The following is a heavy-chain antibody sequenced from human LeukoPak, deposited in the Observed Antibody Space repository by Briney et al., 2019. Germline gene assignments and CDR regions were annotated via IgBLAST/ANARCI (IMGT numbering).Heavy chain of an antibody. CDR1: GFTFSTYG. J-gene: IGHJ4*02. CDR3: AKAGDYSSSWSRWYFDY. CDR2: IKNDGSKK. V-gene: IGHV3-30*18. Sequence: GRSLRLSCAASGFTFSTYGLHWVRQAPGKGLEWVAVIKNDGSKKYYVDSVKGRFTISRDNSKNTLYLQMNSLRAEDTAVYYCAKAGDYSSSWSRWYFDYWGQGTLVTVSS. D-gene: IGHD6-13*01.